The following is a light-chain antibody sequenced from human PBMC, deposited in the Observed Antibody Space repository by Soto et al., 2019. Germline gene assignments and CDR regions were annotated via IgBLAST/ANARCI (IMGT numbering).Light chain of an antibody. CDR1: SSDVGSYNL. CDR2: EDT. Sequence: QSALTQPASVSGSPGHSITISCTGTSSDVGSYNLVSWYQQHPGKAPKLMIYEDTQRPSGVSHRFSGSKSVTTASLTISGLQAEDEADYYCCSYAGFATFVVFGGGTKLTVL. V-gene: IGLV2-23*01. CDR3: CSYAGFATFVV. J-gene: IGLJ2*01.